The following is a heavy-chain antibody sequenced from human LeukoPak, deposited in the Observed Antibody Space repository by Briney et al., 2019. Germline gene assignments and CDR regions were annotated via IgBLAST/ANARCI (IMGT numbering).Heavy chain of an antibody. CDR2: IRYDGSNK. Sequence: PGGSLRLSCAASGFTFSTYGMHWVRQAPGKGLEWVAFIRYDGSNKDYADFVKGRFTISRDNAKNSLYLQMNSLRAEDTAVYYCATRDDYWGQGTLVTVSS. CDR1: GFTFSTYG. V-gene: IGHV3-30*02. CDR3: ATRDDY. J-gene: IGHJ4*02. D-gene: IGHD3-10*01.